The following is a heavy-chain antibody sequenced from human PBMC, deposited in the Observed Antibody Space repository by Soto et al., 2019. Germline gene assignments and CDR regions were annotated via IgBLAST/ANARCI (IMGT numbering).Heavy chain of an antibody. J-gene: IGHJ6*03. CDR2: IYYSGST. Sequence: LSLTCTVSGGSISSYYWSWIRQPPGKGLEWIGYIYYSGSTNYNPSLKSRVTISVDTSKNQFSLKLSSVTAADTAVYYCARGYSSSWFYYYYMDVWGKGTTVTVSS. D-gene: IGHD6-13*01. CDR3: ARGYSSSWFYYYYMDV. CDR1: GGSISSYY. V-gene: IGHV4-59*01.